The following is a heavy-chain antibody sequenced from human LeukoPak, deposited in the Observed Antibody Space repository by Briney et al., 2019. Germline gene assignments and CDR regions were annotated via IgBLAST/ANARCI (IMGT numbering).Heavy chain of an antibody. J-gene: IGHJ5*02. CDR3: AKGYYPGWFDP. CDR1: GFTFSSYG. V-gene: IGHV3-30*02. Sequence: GGSLRLSCAASGFTFSSYGMHWVRQAPGKGLEWVAVIWYGGSNKYYADSVKGRFTISRDNSKNTLYLQMNSLRAEDTAVYYCAKGYYPGWFDPWGQGTLVTVSS. CDR2: IWYGGSNK. D-gene: IGHD1-26*01.